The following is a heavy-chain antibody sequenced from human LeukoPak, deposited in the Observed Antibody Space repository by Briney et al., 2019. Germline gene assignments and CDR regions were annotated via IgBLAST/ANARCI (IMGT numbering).Heavy chain of an antibody. CDR2: TRNKANSYTT. D-gene: IGHD1-14*01. J-gene: IGHJ4*02. V-gene: IGHV3-72*01. CDR1: GFTFSNHY. Sequence: GSPRLSCAASGFTFSNHYMDWVRQAPGKGLEWVGRTRNKANSYTTEYAASETGRFTISRDDSKSSLYLQMNSLKTEDTAVYYCASGKTEIFDNWGQGTL. CDR3: ASGKTEIFDN.